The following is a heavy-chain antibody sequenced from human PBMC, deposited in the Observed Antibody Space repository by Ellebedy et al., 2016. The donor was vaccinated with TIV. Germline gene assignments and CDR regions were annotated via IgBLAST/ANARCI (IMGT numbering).Heavy chain of an antibody. Sequence: PGGSLRLSCAASGIIFSSYWMHWVRQAPGKGLVWVSRINSDGSSTTYADSVKGRFTISRDNAKNTVYLQMNSLRAEDTAVYYCARTPDYGDQYIDYWGQGTLVTVSS. J-gene: IGHJ4*02. CDR1: GIIFSSYW. CDR3: ARTPDYGDQYIDY. CDR2: INSDGSST. D-gene: IGHD4-17*01. V-gene: IGHV3-74*01.